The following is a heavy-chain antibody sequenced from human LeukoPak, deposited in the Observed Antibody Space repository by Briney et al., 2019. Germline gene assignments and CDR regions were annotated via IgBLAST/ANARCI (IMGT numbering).Heavy chain of an antibody. D-gene: IGHD3-10*01. CDR3: ARNYYGSGSPVGYFDY. V-gene: IGHV3-30*03. CDR1: GFTFSSYG. Sequence: GRSLRLSCAASGFTFSSYGMHWVRQAPGKGLEWVAVISYDGSNKYYADSVKGRFTLSRDNSKNPLYLQMNSLRAEDTAVYYCARNYYGSGSPVGYFDYWGQGTLVTVSS. CDR2: ISYDGSNK. J-gene: IGHJ4*02.